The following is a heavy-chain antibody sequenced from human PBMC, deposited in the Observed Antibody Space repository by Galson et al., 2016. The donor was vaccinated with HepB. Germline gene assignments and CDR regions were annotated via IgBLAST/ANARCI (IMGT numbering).Heavy chain of an antibody. D-gene: IGHD6-19*01. J-gene: IGHJ4*02. CDR1: GFTLSGHA. CDR3: ARDLGSSWRSGAFDF. Sequence: SLRLSCAVSGFTLSGHALHWVRQAPGKGLEWVAIIWYDGSNKYYADSVKERFTISRDTSRNTLYLQMNSLRVEDTAVYYCARDLGSSWRSGAFDFWGQGCLVTVSS. V-gene: IGHV3-33*01. CDR2: IWYDGSNK.